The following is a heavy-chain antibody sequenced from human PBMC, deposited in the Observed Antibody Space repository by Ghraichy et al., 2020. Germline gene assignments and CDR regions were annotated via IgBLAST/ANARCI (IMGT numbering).Heavy chain of an antibody. J-gene: IGHJ5*02. Sequence: GGPLRLSCAASGFTFSSNWMNWVRQAPGKGLEWVANIKEDGSETYYVDSVKGRFTISRDNAKNSLYLQMTSLRADDTAVYYCTRDLHYTFSSWGQGTLVTVSS. CDR2: IKEDGSET. V-gene: IGHV3-7*01. D-gene: IGHD2/OR15-2a*01. CDR3: TRDLHYTFSS. CDR1: GFTFSSNW.